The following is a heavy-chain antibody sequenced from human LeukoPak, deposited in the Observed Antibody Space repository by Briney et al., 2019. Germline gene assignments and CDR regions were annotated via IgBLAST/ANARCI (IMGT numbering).Heavy chain of an antibody. CDR3: ASGRQLGY. CDR1: GFTFSSYG. D-gene: IGHD6-13*01. Sequence: GGSLRLSCAASGFTFSSYGMHWVRQALGKGLEWVAVISYDGSNKYYADSVKGRFTISRDNSKNTLYLQMNSLRAEDTAVYYCASGRQLGYWGQGTLVTVSS. CDR2: ISYDGSNK. J-gene: IGHJ4*02. V-gene: IGHV3-30*03.